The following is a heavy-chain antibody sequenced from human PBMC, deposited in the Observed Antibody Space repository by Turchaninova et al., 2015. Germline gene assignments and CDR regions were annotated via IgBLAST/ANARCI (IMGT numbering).Heavy chain of an antibody. CDR2: ISASGGTT. Sequence: EVQLVEFGGGLVQPGGALRLSWAASDFTFTNWAMGGVRQAPGRWLEWVSSISASGGTTYYADSVVGRFTISRDNSQKTLHLQIYSLRVEDTAMYYCAPRGYGTSWSPPADVAWGQGTLVTVSS. J-gene: IGHJ5*02. D-gene: IGHD2-8*01. CDR3: APRGYGTSWSPPADVA. CDR1: DFTFTNWA. V-gene: IGHV3-23*04.